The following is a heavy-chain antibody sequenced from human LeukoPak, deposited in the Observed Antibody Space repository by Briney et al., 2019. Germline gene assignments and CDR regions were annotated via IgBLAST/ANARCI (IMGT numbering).Heavy chain of an antibody. Sequence: GGSLRLSCAASGLTLNNHWMHWVREATGEGLEWVSYINTDGTATTYADSVKGRFTISRDNAKNTLYLQMNSLRAEDTAVYYCVRDSNLSFDYWGQGALVTVSS. CDR2: INTDGTAT. D-gene: IGHD1-7*01. CDR1: GLTLNNHW. J-gene: IGHJ4*02. CDR3: VRDSNLSFDY. V-gene: IGHV3-74*01.